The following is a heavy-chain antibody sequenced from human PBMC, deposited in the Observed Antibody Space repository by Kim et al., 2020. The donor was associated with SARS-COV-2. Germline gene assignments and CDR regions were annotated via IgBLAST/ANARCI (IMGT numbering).Heavy chain of an antibody. CDR3: ARESSGYWNYESGFDY. V-gene: IGHV3-30*01. D-gene: IGHD1-7*01. J-gene: IGHJ4*02. Sequence: SVKGRFSISRDNSKNTLYLKMNSLGAEDTSVYCCARESSGYWNYESGFDYWGQGALVTVSS.